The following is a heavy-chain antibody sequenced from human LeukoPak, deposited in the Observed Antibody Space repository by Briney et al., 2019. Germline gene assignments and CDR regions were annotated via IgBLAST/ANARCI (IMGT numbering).Heavy chain of an antibody. CDR3: AKNGGSQCYSHLDS. D-gene: IGHD2-15*01. V-gene: IGHV3-23*01. CDR1: GFTFSSYA. J-gene: IGHJ4*02. Sequence: GGSLRLSCAASGFTFSSYAMSWVRQARGKGLEWVSGTSGSGGSTYYAGSVKGRFTISRDNSKNTLYLQMNSLRVDDTAVYYCAKNGGSQCYSHLDSWGQGTLVTVSS. CDR2: TSGSGGST.